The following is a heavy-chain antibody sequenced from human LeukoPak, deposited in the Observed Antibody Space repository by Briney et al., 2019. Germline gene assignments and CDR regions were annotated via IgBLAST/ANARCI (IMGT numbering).Heavy chain of an antibody. D-gene: IGHD3-22*01. J-gene: IGHJ4*02. CDR3: ARDDYYDSSGYYLFFDY. V-gene: IGHV1-18*01. Sequence: GASVKVSCKASGYTFTSYDISWVRQAPGQGLEWMGWISAYNGNTNYAQKLQGRVTMTTDTSTSTAYMELRSLRSDDTAVYYCARDDYYDSSGYYLFFDYWGQGTLVTVSS. CDR2: ISAYNGNT. CDR1: GYTFTSYD.